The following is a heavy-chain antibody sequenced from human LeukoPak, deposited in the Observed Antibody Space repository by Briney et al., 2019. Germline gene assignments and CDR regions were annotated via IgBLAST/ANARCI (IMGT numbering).Heavy chain of an antibody. D-gene: IGHD5-12*01. CDR3: ARDALGYGGQNCGMDV. Sequence: AGGSLRLSCAASGFTVSSNYMSWVRQAPGKGLEWVSVIYSGGSTYYADSVKGRFTISRDNSKNTLYLQMNSLRAEDTAVYYCARDALGYGGQNCGMDVWGKGTTVTVSS. V-gene: IGHV3-53*05. J-gene: IGHJ6*04. CDR1: GFTVSSNY. CDR2: IYSGGST.